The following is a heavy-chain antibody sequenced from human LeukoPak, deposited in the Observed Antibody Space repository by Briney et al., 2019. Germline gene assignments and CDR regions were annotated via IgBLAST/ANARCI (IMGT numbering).Heavy chain of an antibody. Sequence: GGSLRLSCAASGFTFSSSAMSWVRQAPGKGLEWVSVIGGSADSADYADSVKGRFTISRDNSKNTLYLQMNSLRAEDTAVYYCAKDPLLWFGELSVGVYFDYWGQGTLVTVSS. J-gene: IGHJ4*02. D-gene: IGHD3-10*01. V-gene: IGHV3-23*01. CDR2: IGGSADSA. CDR3: AKDPLLWFGELSVGVYFDY. CDR1: GFTFSSSA.